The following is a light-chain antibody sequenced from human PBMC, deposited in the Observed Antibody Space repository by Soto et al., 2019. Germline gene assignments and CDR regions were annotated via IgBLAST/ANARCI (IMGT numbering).Light chain of an antibody. V-gene: IGKV3-15*01. CDR1: XSISST. CDR2: GTS. Sequence: EIVLTQSPDTLSLSPGERATLSCXASXSISSTQLVWYQQKPGQAPGLLIYGTSTRATGIPARFSGSGSGTEFTLTISSLQSEDFAVYYCQQYNNWPPWTFGQGTKV. CDR3: QQYNNWPPWT. J-gene: IGKJ1*01.